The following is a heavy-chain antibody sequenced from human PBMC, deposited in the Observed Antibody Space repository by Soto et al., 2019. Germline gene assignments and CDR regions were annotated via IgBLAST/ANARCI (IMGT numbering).Heavy chain of an antibody. D-gene: IGHD2-15*01. CDR1: GFTFSSYA. J-gene: IGHJ4*02. Sequence: DVQLLESGGGLVQPEGSLRLSCAASGFTFSSYAMGWVSQGPGKGLEWVAVVSNGGSTHYADSVRGRFTISRDNSKNTLSLQMNSLTAEDTAVYFCAKRRGAGGHFDYWGQGALVTVSS. V-gene: IGHV3-23*01. CDR2: VSNGGST. CDR3: AKRRGAGGHFDY.